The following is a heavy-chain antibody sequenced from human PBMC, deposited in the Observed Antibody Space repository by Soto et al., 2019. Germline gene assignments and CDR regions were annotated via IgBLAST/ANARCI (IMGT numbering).Heavy chain of an antibody. Sequence: SETLSLTCTVSGGSISDGAYYWSWIRQPPGKGLEWIGHIYNSGNTYNNPSLRSRLTISLDTSKSQFSLNLNSVTAADAAVYYCASGLSGDKVDQWGQGTLVTVSS. CDR1: GGSISDGAYY. J-gene: IGHJ4*02. CDR3: ASGLSGDKVDQ. D-gene: IGHD2-21*01. CDR2: IYNSGNT. V-gene: IGHV4-30-4*01.